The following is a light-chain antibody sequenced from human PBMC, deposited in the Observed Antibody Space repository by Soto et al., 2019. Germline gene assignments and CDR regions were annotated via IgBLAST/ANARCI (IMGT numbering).Light chain of an antibody. J-gene: IGKJ1*01. CDR1: QSISSY. CDR2: AAS. V-gene: IGKV1-39*01. Sequence: DIQMTQSPSSLSASVGDRVTITCRASQSISSYLYWYQQKPGKAPKLLIYAASSLQSGVPSRFSVSGSGTDFTPTISSLQPEDFATYYCQQSYSSSRTFGKGTKVEIK. CDR3: QQSYSSSRT.